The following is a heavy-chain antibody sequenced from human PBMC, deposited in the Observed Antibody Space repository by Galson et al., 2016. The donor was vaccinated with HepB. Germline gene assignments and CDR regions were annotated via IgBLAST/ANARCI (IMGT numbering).Heavy chain of an antibody. V-gene: IGHV4-59*01. CDR2: IFNSAGT. CDR3: ARDGGVLLPNYFDS. J-gene: IGHJ4*02. CDR1: GVSINSYY. Sequence: SETLSLTCSVSGVSINSYYWGWIRQPPGKGLEWIGYIFNSAGTHYKPSLKSRVTMSVDTSKNQFSLQLRSVTAADTAVYYWARDGGVLLPNYFDSWGQGTLVTVSS. D-gene: IGHD3-10*01.